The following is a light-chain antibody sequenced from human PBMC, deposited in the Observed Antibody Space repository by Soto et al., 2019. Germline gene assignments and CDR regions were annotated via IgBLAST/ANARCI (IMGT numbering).Light chain of an antibody. CDR2: QDS. CDR3: QAWDSSTASYV. J-gene: IGLJ1*01. V-gene: IGLV3-1*01. Sequence: ELTQPPSVSVSPGQTASITCSGDKLGDKYACWYQQKPGQSPVLVIYQDSKRPSGIPERFSGSNSGNTATLTISGTQAMDEADYYCQAWDSSTASYVFGTGTKVTVL. CDR1: KLGDKY.